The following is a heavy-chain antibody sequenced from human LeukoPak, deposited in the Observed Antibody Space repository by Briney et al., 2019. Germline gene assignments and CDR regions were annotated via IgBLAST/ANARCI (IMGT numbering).Heavy chain of an antibody. D-gene: IGHD2-8*02. CDR1: GFTFTSNW. CDR3: TRETWFIGN. V-gene: IGHV3-7*01. Sequence: GGSLRLSCAASGFTFTSNWMSWVRQAPGKGLEWVANIKQDGSDKYYVDSVKGRFTISRDNAKSSLYLQMNSLRDEDTAVYYCTRETWFIGNCGQGTLVTVSS. CDR2: IKQDGSDK. J-gene: IGHJ4*02.